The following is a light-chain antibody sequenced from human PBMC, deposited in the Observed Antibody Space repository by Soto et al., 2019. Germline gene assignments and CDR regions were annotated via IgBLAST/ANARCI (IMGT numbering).Light chain of an antibody. Sequence: QSALTQPASVSGSPGQSITISCTGTSSDVGGYNYVSWYQQHPGKAPKVMIYEVSNRPSGVSSRFSGSKSGNTASLTISGLQAEDEADYYCSSYTSSSTEVFGTGTQLTVL. CDR1: SSDVGGYNY. CDR3: SSYTSSSTEV. V-gene: IGLV2-14*03. CDR2: EVS. J-gene: IGLJ1*01.